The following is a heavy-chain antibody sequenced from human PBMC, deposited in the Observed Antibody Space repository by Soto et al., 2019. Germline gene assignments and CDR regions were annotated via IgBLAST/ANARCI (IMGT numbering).Heavy chain of an antibody. CDR3: APARGGDDFWSGQRSPSGYYYYGMDV. D-gene: IGHD3-3*01. Sequence: RASVKVSCKASGGTFSSYAISWVRQAPGQGLEWMGGIIPIFGTANYAQKFQGRVTITADDSTSPAYMDLSTLRSEVTAVYYCAPARGGDDFWSGQRSPSGYYYYGMDVWGQGTTVTVSS. V-gene: IGHV1-69*13. J-gene: IGHJ6*02. CDR1: GGTFSSYA. CDR2: IIPIFGTA.